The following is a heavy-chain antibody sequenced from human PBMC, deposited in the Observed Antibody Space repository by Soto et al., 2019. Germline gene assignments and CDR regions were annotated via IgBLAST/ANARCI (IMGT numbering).Heavy chain of an antibody. J-gene: IGHJ4*02. D-gene: IGHD4-4*01. CDR2: IRPDGSET. V-gene: IGHV3-7*03. CDR1: GFTFTDFY. Sequence: EVQLVQSGGGLVQPGGSLRLSCVGSGFTFTDFYMNWVRQAPGKGLEWVANIRPDGSETNYVESVKGRFTTSRDNAKNSLFLQMNSLRADDTAAYYCAGWGGHDYNYWGQGILVTVSS. CDR3: AGWGGHDYNY.